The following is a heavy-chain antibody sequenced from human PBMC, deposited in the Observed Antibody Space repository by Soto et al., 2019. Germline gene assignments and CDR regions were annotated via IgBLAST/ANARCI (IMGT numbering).Heavy chain of an antibody. V-gene: IGHV3-23*01. Sequence: EMLLLESGGDLVQPGGSLRLSCAASGFTFTNYAMSWVRQAPGKGLEWVSAISGSGGSTFYASSVKGRFTISRDNSQNTLFLQMNSLRVEDTAVYFCAKGGMTLDDFLDYWGQGTLVTVSS. CDR1: GFTFTNYA. CDR2: ISGSGGST. J-gene: IGHJ4*02. CDR3: AKGGMTLDDFLDY. D-gene: IGHD3-16*01.